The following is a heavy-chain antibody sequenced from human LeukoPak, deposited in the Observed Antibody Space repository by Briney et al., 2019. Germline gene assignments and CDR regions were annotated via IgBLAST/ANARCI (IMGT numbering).Heavy chain of an antibody. CDR2: ISSSGSTI. CDR3: ARTLGSYYDSSGYYFGGYFDC. CDR1: GFTFSDYY. V-gene: IGHV3-11*01. Sequence: PGGSLRLSCAASGFTFSDYYMSWIRQAPGKGLEWVSYISSSGSTIYYADSVKGRFTISRDNAKNSLYLQMNSLRAEDTAVYYCARTLGSYYDSSGYYFGGYFDCWGQGTLVTVSS. D-gene: IGHD3-22*01. J-gene: IGHJ4*02.